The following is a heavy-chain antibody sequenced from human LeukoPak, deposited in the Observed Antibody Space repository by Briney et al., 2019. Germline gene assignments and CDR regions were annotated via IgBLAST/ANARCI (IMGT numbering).Heavy chain of an antibody. V-gene: IGHV3-23*01. D-gene: IGHD6-19*01. J-gene: IGHJ4*02. Sequence: GGSLRLSCAASGFIFSNYDMNWVRQAPGKGLEWVSGISGSGGTTYSADSVKARFTISRDNSKNTLYPQMNSLRAEDTAVYYCAKDSIVRYSSGCFDYWGQGTLVTVSS. CDR1: GFIFSNYD. CDR2: ISGSGGTT. CDR3: AKDSIVRYSSGCFDY.